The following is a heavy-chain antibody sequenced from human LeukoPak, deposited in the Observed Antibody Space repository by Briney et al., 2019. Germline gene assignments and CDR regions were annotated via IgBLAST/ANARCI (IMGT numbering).Heavy chain of an antibody. CDR3: ASTSGWYLDGGYFDY. V-gene: IGHV4-61*02. Sequence: PSQTLSLTCTVSGGSISSGSYYWSWIRQPAGKGLEWIGRIYTSGSTNYNPSLKSRVTISVDTSKNQFSLKLSSVTAADTAVYYCASTSGWYLDGGYFDYWGQGTLVTASS. D-gene: IGHD6-19*01. J-gene: IGHJ4*02. CDR1: GGSISSGSYY. CDR2: IYTSGST.